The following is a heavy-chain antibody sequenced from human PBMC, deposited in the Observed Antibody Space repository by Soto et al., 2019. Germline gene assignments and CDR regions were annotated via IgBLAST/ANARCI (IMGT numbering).Heavy chain of an antibody. V-gene: IGHV1-18*01. Sequence: ASVKVSCKASGYTFTSYGISWVRQAPGQGLEWMGWISAYNGNTNYAQKLQVRVTMTTDTSTSTAYMELRSLRSDDTAVYYCAREGYYDSSGYQYGMDVWGQGTTVTVSS. J-gene: IGHJ6*02. CDR3: AREGYYDSSGYQYGMDV. D-gene: IGHD3-22*01. CDR1: GYTFTSYG. CDR2: ISAYNGNT.